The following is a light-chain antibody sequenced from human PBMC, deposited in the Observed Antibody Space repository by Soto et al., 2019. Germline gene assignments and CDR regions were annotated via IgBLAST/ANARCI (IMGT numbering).Light chain of an antibody. J-gene: IGKJ1*01. CDR1: QNISFY. Sequence: DIQMTQSPSSLSASVGDRVTITCRASQNISFYLNWYQQKPGKAPKLLIYAASSLQSGVPSRFSGSGSGTDFTLTISSLQPEDFATYYCQQSYSTLRTFGQGTKVDIK. CDR2: AAS. CDR3: QQSYSTLRT. V-gene: IGKV1-39*01.